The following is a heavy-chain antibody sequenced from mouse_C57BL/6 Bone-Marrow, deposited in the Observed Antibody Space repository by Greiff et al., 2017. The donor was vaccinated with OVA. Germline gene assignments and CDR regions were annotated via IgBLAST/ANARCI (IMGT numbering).Heavy chain of an antibody. D-gene: IGHD2-3*01. CDR2: ISNLAYSI. CDR3: ARLRGDGYYVRYFDV. Sequence: EVKLVESGGGLVQPGGSLKLSCAASGFTFSDYGMAWVRQAPRKGPEWVAFISNLAYSIYYADTVTGRFTISRENAKNTLYLEMSSLRSEDTAMYYCARLRGDGYYVRYFDVWVTGTTVTVSS. J-gene: IGHJ1*03. V-gene: IGHV5-15*01. CDR1: GFTFSDYG.